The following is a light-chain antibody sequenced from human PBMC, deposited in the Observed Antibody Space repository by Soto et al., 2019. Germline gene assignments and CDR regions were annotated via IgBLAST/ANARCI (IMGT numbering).Light chain of an antibody. Sequence: DIQMTQSPSSLSASVGDRVTITCRASQGISNYLGWYQQKPGKVPKLLIYGATTLQSGVPSRFSGSGSGTDFTLTITSLQPEDVATSYCQKYNSAPWTFGQGTKVEIK. CDR3: QKYNSAPWT. V-gene: IGKV1-27*01. CDR2: GAT. J-gene: IGKJ1*01. CDR1: QGISNY.